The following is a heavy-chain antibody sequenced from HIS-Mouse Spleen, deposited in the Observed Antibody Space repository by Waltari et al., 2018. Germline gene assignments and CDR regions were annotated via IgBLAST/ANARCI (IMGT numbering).Heavy chain of an antibody. D-gene: IGHD4-4*01. Sequence: QVQLVQSGAEVKKPGDSLKVSCKASGYTFPGYYMPWGRQSPGQGLEWMGWINPNSGGTNYAQKFQGRVTMTRDTSISTAYMELSRLRSDDTAVYYCARVRVGDYSNWFDPWGQGTLVTVSS. V-gene: IGHV1-2*02. CDR3: ARVRVGDYSNWFDP. CDR2: INPNSGGT. J-gene: IGHJ5*02. CDR1: GYTFPGYY.